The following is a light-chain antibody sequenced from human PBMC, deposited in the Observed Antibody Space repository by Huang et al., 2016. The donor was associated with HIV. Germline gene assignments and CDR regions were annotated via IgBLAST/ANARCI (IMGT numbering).Light chain of an antibody. J-gene: IGKJ2*01. CDR3: QQYNSVLT. CDR1: QSISDW. Sequence: DIQMTQSPSTLSASLGDRVTITCRARQSISDWLSWYQQKPGKAPLLLIYKSSILETGVPSRVTGSGSGTEFTLTISSLQPDDVATYYCQQYNSVLTFGQGTKLEIK. CDR2: KSS. V-gene: IGKV1-5*03.